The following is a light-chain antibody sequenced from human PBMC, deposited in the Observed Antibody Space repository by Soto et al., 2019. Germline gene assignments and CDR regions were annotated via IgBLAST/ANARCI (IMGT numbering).Light chain of an antibody. CDR2: VAS. CDR3: KQYNKXPLT. V-gene: IGKV3-15*01. Sequence: EIVMTQSPATLSVSPGERATLSCRASQSVSIDVACYQQTPGQAPRLLMYVASTRAPGIPVTFSGSASGTEFTLSISRLQSEDYTVYYCKQYNKXPLTFGQGTKV. CDR1: QSVSID. J-gene: IGKJ1*01.